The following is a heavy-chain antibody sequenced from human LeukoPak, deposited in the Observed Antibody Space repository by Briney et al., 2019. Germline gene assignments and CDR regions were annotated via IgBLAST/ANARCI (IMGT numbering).Heavy chain of an antibody. CDR2: ISSSSSYI. CDR1: GFTFSSYS. Sequence: GGSLRLSCAASGFTFSSYSMNWVRQAPGRGLEWVSSISSSSSYIYYADSVKGRFTISRDNAKNSLYLQMNSLRAEGTAVYYCARDHQWLVRGDYYYGMDVWGQGTTVTVSS. V-gene: IGHV3-21*01. D-gene: IGHD6-19*01. CDR3: ARDHQWLVRGDYYYGMDV. J-gene: IGHJ6*02.